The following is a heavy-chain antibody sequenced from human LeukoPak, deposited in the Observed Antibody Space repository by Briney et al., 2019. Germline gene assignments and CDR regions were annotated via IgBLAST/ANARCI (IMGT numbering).Heavy chain of an antibody. D-gene: IGHD5-18*01. V-gene: IGHV1-18*01. Sequence: ASVNVSCKASGYTFTSYGISWVRQAPGQGLEWMGWISAYNGNTNYAQKLQGRVTMTTDTSTSTAYMELRSLRSDDTAVYYCARDKLARVGYSYGLTIDYWGQGTLVTVSS. CDR1: GYTFTSYG. CDR3: ARDKLARVGYSYGLTIDY. CDR2: ISAYNGNT. J-gene: IGHJ4*02.